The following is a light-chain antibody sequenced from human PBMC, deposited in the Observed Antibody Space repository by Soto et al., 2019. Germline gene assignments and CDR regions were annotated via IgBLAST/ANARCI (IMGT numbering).Light chain of an antibody. J-gene: IGKJ1*01. Sequence: EIVLTQSPGTLSLSPGERATLSCRASQSVSSNYLAWYQQKPGQAPRLLIYDASIRATGIPARFSASGSGTEFTLTISSLQSEDFAVYYCQQYNNWPPWTFGQGTKVDIK. CDR3: QQYNNWPPWT. CDR2: DAS. CDR1: QSVSSN. V-gene: IGKV3-15*01.